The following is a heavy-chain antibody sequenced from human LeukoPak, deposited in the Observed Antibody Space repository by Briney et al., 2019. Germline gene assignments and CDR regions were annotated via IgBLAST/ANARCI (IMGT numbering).Heavy chain of an antibody. Sequence: GGSLRLSCAASGFTFSSYGMHWVRQAPGKGLVWVSRINSDGSSTSYADSVKGRFTISRDNAKNTLYLQMTSLRAEDTAVYYCARGDSSGYFGVVDYWGQGTLVTVSS. CDR1: GFTFSSYG. CDR2: INSDGSST. CDR3: ARGDSSGYFGVVDY. V-gene: IGHV3-74*01. J-gene: IGHJ4*02. D-gene: IGHD3-22*01.